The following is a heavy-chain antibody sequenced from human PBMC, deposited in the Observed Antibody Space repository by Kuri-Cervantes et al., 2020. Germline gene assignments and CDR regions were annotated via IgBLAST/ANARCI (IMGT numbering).Heavy chain of an antibody. CDR2: ISSSDDTI. V-gene: IGHV3-48*03. D-gene: IGHD3-3*01. CDR1: GFTFSSYE. Sequence: GGSLRLSCAASGFTFSSYEMNWVRQAPGKGLEWVSYISSSDDTIYYADSVRGRFSISRDNAKNSLFLQMNSLRAEDTAIYYCARRPLRSYYMDVWGKGTTVTVSS. CDR3: ARRPLRSYYMDV. J-gene: IGHJ6*03.